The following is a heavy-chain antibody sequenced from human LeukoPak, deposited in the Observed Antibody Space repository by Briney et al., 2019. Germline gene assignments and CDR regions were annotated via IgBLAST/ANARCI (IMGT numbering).Heavy chain of an antibody. CDR1: GFTFSSCG. V-gene: IGHV3-23*01. Sequence: GGSLRLSCAASGFTFSSCGMSWVRQAPGKGLEWVSGISGSGGRTYYADSVKGRFTISRDNSKNTLYLQMNSLRAEDTAIYYCAKVGSGEIVIMHFDCWGQGTLVTVSS. J-gene: IGHJ4*02. CDR2: ISGSGGRT. D-gene: IGHD7-27*01. CDR3: AKVGSGEIVIMHFDC.